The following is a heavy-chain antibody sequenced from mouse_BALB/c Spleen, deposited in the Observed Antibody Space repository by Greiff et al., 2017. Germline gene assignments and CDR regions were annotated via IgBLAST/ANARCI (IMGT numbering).Heavy chain of an antibody. D-gene: IGHD1-1*01. CDR1: GFTFSDYY. J-gene: IGHJ4*01. Sequence: EVKLVESGGGLVKPGGSLKLSCAASGFTFSDYYMYWVRQTPEKRLEWVATISDGGSYTYYPDSVKGRFTISRDNAKNNLYLQMSSLKSEDTAMYYCARDFGYYYGSSYAMDYWGQGTSVTVSS. V-gene: IGHV5-4*02. CDR3: ARDFGYYYGSSYAMDY. CDR2: ISDGGSYT.